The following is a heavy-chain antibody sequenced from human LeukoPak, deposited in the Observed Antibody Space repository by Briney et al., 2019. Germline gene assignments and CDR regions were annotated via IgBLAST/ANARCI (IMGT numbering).Heavy chain of an antibody. CDR2: INSDGSST. CDR3: ARDLGTIAAAGSFDY. V-gene: IGHV3-74*01. J-gene: IGHJ4*02. Sequence: GGSLRLSCAASGFTFSSYWMHWVRQAPGKGLVWVSRINSDGSSTSYADSVKGRFTISRDNAKNTLYLQMNSLRAEDTAVYYCARDLGTIAAAGSFDYWGQGTLVTVSS. D-gene: IGHD6-13*01. CDR1: GFTFSSYW.